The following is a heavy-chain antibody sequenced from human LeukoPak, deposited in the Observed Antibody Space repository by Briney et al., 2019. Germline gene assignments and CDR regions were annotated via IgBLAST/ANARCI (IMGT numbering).Heavy chain of an antibody. CDR3: ARAFGYSYGLGAFDI. CDR2: IKQDGSEK. CDR1: GFTFSSYW. J-gene: IGHJ3*02. Sequence: GGSLRLSCAASGFTFSSYWMSWVRQAPGKGLEGVANIKQDGSEKYYVDSVKGRFTISRDNAKNSLYLQMNSLRAEDTAVYYCARAFGYSYGLGAFDIWGQGTMVTVSS. V-gene: IGHV3-7*01. D-gene: IGHD5-18*01.